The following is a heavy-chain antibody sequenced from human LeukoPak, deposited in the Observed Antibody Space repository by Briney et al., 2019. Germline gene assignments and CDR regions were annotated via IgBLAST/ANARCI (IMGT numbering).Heavy chain of an antibody. CDR2: IYTSGST. D-gene: IGHD6-19*01. J-gene: IGHJ5*02. Sequence: PSETLSLTCTVSGGSISSGSYYWSWIRQPAGKGLEWIGRIYTSGSTNYNPSLKSRVTISVDTSKNQFSLKLSSVTAADTAVYYCARGLVLGVGVFMPGYNWFDPWGQGTLVTVSS. CDR1: GGSISSGSYY. V-gene: IGHV4-61*02. CDR3: ARGLVLGVGVFMPGYNWFDP.